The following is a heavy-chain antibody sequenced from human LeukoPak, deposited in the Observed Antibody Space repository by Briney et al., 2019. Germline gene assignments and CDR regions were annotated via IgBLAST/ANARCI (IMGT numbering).Heavy chain of an antibody. CDR2: IYYGGST. D-gene: IGHD5-12*01. V-gene: IGHV4-31*03. CDR1: GGSISSGGYY. Sequence: SQTLSLTCTVSGGSISSGGYYWSWIRQHPGKGLEWIGYIYYGGSTYYNPSLKSRVTISVDTSKNQFSLKLSSVTAADTAVYYCARGRFVATISHNWFDPWGQGTLVTVSS. J-gene: IGHJ5*02. CDR3: ARGRFVATISHNWFDP.